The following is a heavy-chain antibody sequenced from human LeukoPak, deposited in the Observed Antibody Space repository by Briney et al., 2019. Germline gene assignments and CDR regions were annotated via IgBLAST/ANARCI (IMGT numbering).Heavy chain of an antibody. CDR2: LSSSSSFI. CDR3: ARDRLTSGWLTDF. CDR1: GFTLSSYS. V-gene: IGHV3-21*06. D-gene: IGHD6-19*01. J-gene: IGHJ4*02. Sequence: PGGSLRLSCEASGFTLSSYSMNWVRQAPGKGLEWVSSLSSSSSFIYYADSVKGRFTISRDNAKNSLSLQMDSLRAEDTAVYYCARDRLTSGWLTDFWGRGTLVIASS.